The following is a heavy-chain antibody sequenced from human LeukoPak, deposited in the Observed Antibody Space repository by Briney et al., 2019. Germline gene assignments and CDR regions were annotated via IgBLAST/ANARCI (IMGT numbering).Heavy chain of an antibody. CDR2: INHSGST. Sequence: SETLSLTCAVYGGSFSGYYWSWIRQPPGKGLEWSGEINHSGSTNYNPSLKSRVTLSVDTSKNQFSLKLSSVTAADTAVYYCASLYYYGSESYLDAFDIWGQGTMVTVSS. CDR3: ASLYYYGSESYLDAFDI. CDR1: GGSFSGYY. D-gene: IGHD3-10*01. J-gene: IGHJ3*02. V-gene: IGHV4-34*01.